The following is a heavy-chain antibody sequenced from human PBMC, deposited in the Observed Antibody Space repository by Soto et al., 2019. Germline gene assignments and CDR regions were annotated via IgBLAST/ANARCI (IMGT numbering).Heavy chain of an antibody. CDR1: GFTFSSYA. CDR2: ISGSGGST. D-gene: IGHD3-22*01. Sequence: EVQLLESGGGLVQPGGSLRLSCAASGFTFSSYAMSWVRQAPGKGLEWVSAISGSGGSTYYADSVKGRFTISRDNSKNTLYLQMNSLRAEDTAVYYCAKPYYYDSSGYYYWGGFDYWGQGTLVTVSS. CDR3: AKPYYYDSSGYYYWGGFDY. V-gene: IGHV3-23*01. J-gene: IGHJ4*02.